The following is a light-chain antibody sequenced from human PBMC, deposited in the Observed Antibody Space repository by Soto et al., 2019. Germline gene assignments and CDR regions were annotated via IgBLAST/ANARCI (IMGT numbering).Light chain of an antibody. V-gene: IGLV4-69*01. Sequence: QLVLTQSPSASASLGASVKLTCTLSSGHSSYAIAWHQQQPEKGPRYLMKLNSDGSHSKGDGIPDRFSGSSSGAERYLTIPRLQSEDEADHYCQVRGTGIVVFGGGTKVTVL. J-gene: IGLJ2*01. CDR3: QVRGTGIVV. CDR2: LNSDGSH. CDR1: SGHSSYA.